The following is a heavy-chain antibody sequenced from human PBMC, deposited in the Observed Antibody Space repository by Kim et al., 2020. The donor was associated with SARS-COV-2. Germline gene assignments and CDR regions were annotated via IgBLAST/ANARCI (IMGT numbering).Heavy chain of an antibody. V-gene: IGHV4-39*01. CDR3: ARVFYPRYTMIVVGFDY. J-gene: IGHJ4*02. CDR2: IYYSGST. Sequence: SETLSLTCTVSGGSISSSSYYWGWIRQPPGKGLEWIGSIYYSGSTYYNPSLKSRVTISVDTSKNQFSLKLSSVTAADTAVYYCARVFYPRYTMIVVGFDYWGQGTLVTVSS. CDR1: GGSISSSSYY. D-gene: IGHD3-22*01.